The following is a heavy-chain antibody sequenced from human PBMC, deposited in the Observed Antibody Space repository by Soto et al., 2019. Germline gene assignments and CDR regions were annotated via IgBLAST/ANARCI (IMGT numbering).Heavy chain of an antibody. CDR3: AIDLPPGNCRCFIREGFDY. Sequence: PGGSLRLSCAASGFTFDDYAMHWVRQAPGKGLEWVSGISWNSGSIGYADSVKGRFTISRDNAKNSLYLQMNSLRAEDTALYYRAIDLPPGNCRCFIREGFDYWGQGTLVPVSS. D-gene: IGHD1-1*01. J-gene: IGHJ4*02. CDR2: ISWNSGSI. V-gene: IGHV3-9*01. CDR1: GFTFDDYA.